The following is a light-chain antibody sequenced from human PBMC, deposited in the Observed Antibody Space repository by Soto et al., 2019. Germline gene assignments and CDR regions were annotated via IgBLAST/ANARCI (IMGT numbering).Light chain of an antibody. Sequence: QSALTQPASVSGSPGQSITISCTGTSSDVGGYNFVSWYRQHPGKAPKLMIYEVSNRPSGVSNRFSGSKSGNTASLTISGLQAEDEADYFCTSHTSTSTLVVFGGGTKVTVL. CDR2: EVS. CDR1: SSDVGGYNF. J-gene: IGLJ2*01. V-gene: IGLV2-14*01. CDR3: TSHTSTSTLVV.